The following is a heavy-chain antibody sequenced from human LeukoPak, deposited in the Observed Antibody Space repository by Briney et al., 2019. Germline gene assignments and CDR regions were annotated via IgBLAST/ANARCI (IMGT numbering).Heavy chain of an antibody. D-gene: IGHD2-2*02. Sequence: ASVKVSCKVSGYTLTELSMHWVQPAPGKGLAWMGGFDPEDGETIYAQKFQGRVTMTEDTSTDTAYMELSSLRSEDTAVYYCATAGYCSSTSCYIRMDVWGQGTRSPSP. CDR3: ATAGYCSSTSCYIRMDV. CDR2: FDPEDGET. CDR1: GYTLTELS. V-gene: IGHV1-24*01. J-gene: IGHJ6*02.